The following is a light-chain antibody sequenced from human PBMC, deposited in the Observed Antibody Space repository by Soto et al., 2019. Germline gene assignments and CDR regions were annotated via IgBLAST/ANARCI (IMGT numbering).Light chain of an antibody. CDR2: AAS. CDR3: QQANSFPFT. CDR1: QGLSSW. J-gene: IGKJ3*01. V-gene: IGKV1D-12*01. Sequence: DIQMTQSPSSVSASVGDRVTITCRASQGLSSWLAWYQQKPGKAPKLLIYAASSVQSGVPSRFSGSGSVTDFTLTISSLQPEDFATYYCQQANSFPFTVGPGTKVDIK.